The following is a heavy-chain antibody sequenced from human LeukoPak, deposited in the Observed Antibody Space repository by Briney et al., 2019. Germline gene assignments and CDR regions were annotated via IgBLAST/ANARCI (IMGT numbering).Heavy chain of an antibody. Sequence: ASVKVSCKASGYTFTSYGISWVRQAPGQGLEWMGWISAYNGNTNYAQKFQGRVTMTTDTSTSTAYMELRSLRSDDTAVYYCARDLGHVIVATRDDAFDIWGQGTMVTVSS. CDR1: GYTFTSYG. CDR2: ISAYNGNT. CDR3: ARDLGHVIVATRDDAFDI. V-gene: IGHV1-18*01. D-gene: IGHD5-12*01. J-gene: IGHJ3*02.